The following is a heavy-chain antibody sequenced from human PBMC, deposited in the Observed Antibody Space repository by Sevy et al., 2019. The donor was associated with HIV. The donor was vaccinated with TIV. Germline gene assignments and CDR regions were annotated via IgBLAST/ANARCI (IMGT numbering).Heavy chain of an antibody. CDR3: TTDLIVVVPAAIPTFDY. V-gene: IGHV3-15*01. J-gene: IGHJ4*02. CDR1: GFTFSNAW. CDR2: IKSKTDGGTT. Sequence: GGSLRLSCAASGFTFSNAWMSWVRQAPGKGLEWVGRIKSKTDGGTTDYAAPVKGRFTISRDDSKNTRYLQMNSLKTEDTAVYYCTTDLIVVVPAAIPTFDYWGQGTLVTVSS. D-gene: IGHD2-2*01.